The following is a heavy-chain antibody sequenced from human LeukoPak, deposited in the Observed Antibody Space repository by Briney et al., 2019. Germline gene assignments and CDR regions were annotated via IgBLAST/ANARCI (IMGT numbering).Heavy chain of an antibody. CDR2: INHSGST. CDR1: GGSFSGYY. J-gene: IGHJ4*02. Sequence: PSETLSLTCAVYGGSFSGYYWSWIRQPPGKGLEWIGEINHSGSTNYNPSLKSRVSISVDTCKRQFSLKLSSVTAAGTAVYYCARGSLYYYRSGSYYISWGQGTLVTVSS. CDR3: ARGSLYYYRSGSYYIS. V-gene: IGHV4-34*01. D-gene: IGHD3-10*01.